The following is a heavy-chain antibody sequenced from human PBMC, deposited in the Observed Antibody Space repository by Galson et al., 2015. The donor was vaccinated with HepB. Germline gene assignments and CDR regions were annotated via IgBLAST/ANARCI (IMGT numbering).Heavy chain of an antibody. CDR2: IRSKAYGGTT. Sequence: SLRLSCAASGFTFGDYAVSWFRQAPGKGLEWVGFIRSKAYGGTTEYAASVKGRFTISRDDSKSIAYLQMNSLKTEDTAVYYCVRGAVQWSSWRYWFDYWGQGALVTVSS. CDR1: GFTFGDYA. CDR3: VRGAVQWSSWRYWFDY. J-gene: IGHJ4*02. D-gene: IGHD6-13*01. V-gene: IGHV3-49*03.